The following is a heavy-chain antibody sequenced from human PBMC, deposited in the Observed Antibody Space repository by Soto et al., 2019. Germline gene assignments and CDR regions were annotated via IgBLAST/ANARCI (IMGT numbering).Heavy chain of an antibody. Sequence: QVQLVQSGAEVKKPGASVKVSCKASGYTFTGYYMHWVRQAPGQGLEWMGWINPNSGDTNYAQKFQGWVTMTRDRSISTAYMELSRLRSADTAVYYCARGAYSSGWCSYPHWYFDLWGRGTLVTVSS. J-gene: IGHJ2*01. D-gene: IGHD6-19*01. CDR2: INPNSGDT. V-gene: IGHV1-2*04. CDR3: ARGAYSSGWCSYPHWYFDL. CDR1: GYTFTGYY.